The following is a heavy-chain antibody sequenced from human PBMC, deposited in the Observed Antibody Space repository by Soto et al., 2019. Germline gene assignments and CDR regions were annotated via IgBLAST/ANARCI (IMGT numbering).Heavy chain of an antibody. CDR1: GGSISSGGYS. J-gene: IGHJ4*02. CDR2: IYHSGST. V-gene: IGHV4-30-2*01. CDR3: AAGGGLPRYY. Sequence: QLQLQESGSGLVKPSQTLSLTCAVSGGSISSGGYSWSWIRQPPGKGLEWIGYIYHSGSTYYNPSLKSRVTRSVGRSKTQFSLRLRSVPAADTAVYYCAAGGGLPRYYWGQGTLVTVSS. D-gene: IGHD5-12*01.